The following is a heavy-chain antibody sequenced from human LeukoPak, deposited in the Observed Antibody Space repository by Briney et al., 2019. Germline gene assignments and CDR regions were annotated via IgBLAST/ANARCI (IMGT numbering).Heavy chain of an antibody. J-gene: IGHJ5*02. V-gene: IGHV1-2*02. CDR1: GYTFTSYY. CDR3: AREYSYGALPFDP. Sequence: ASVKVSCKASGYTFTSYYMHWVRQAPGQGLEWMGWINPNSGGTNYAQKFQGRVTMTRDTSISTAYMELSRLRSDDTAVYHCAREYSYGALPFDPWGQGTLVTVSS. D-gene: IGHD5-18*01. CDR2: INPNSGGT.